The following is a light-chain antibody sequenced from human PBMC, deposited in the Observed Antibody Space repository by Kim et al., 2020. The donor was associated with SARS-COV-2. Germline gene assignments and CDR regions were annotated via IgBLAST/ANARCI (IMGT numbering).Light chain of an antibody. Sequence: EIVMTQSPATLSLSPGERATLSCRASQSVNSGLAWYQQKPGQAPRLLIYAASTRATGTPARFSGSGSGTEFTLTISSLQSEDFAVYYCQQYNIWPPYTFGQGTKLEI. CDR3: QQYNIWPPYT. CDR2: AAS. CDR1: QSVNSG. J-gene: IGKJ2*01. V-gene: IGKV3-15*01.